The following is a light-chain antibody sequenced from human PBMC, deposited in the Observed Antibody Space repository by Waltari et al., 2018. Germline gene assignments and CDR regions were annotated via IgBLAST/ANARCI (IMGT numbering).Light chain of an antibody. V-gene: IGKV3-20*01. CDR3: QQFGSSVMYT. CDR2: GVS. J-gene: IGKJ2*01. Sequence: EVVLTQSPGTLSLSPGERATLSCRASQSVSRSRIAWYLHRPGQAPRLLIYGVSGRATGIPARFSGSGSGTDFSLTISRVEPEDFAVYYCQQFGSSVMYTFGQGTKLEIK. CDR1: QSVSRSR.